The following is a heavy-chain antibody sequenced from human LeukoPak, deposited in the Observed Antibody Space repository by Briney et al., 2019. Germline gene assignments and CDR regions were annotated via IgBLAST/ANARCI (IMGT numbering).Heavy chain of an antibody. CDR1: GDSISSDY. D-gene: IGHD6-13*01. J-gene: IGHJ1*01. CDR3: ARLGYGYSSRWSNGGYFQH. CDR2: IKQDGSEE. V-gene: IGHV3-7*01. Sequence: PSETLSLTCAVSGDSISSDYWSWVRQAPGKGLEWVANIKQDGSEEYYVYSVKGRFIISRDNAKNSLFLQMNSLRDEDTAVYYCARLGYGYSSRWSNGGYFQHWGQGTLVTVSS.